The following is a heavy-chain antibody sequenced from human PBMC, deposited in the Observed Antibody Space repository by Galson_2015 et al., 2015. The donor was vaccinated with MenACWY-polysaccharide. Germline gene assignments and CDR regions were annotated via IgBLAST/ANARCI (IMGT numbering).Heavy chain of an antibody. Sequence: SLRLSCAASGFSLDTHVMSWVRQAPGKGLEWVAALSGSGVPTYYADSVKGRFTISRDNSKNTVYMQMNSLRAEDTAIYYCAKVRDFWSGYYYFDYWGQGTLVTVSS. CDR1: GFSLDTHV. CDR2: LSGSGVPT. D-gene: IGHD3-3*01. V-gene: IGHV3-23*01. J-gene: IGHJ4*02. CDR3: AKVRDFWSGYYYFDY.